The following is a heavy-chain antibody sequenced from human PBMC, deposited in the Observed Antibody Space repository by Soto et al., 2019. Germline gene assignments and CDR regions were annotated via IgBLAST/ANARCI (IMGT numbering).Heavy chain of an antibody. CDR1: GFTLSNYW. CDR3: ARTRLRETSGYRQFDI. Sequence: VQLVESGGGLVQPGGSLRLSCAASGFTLSNYWMAWVRQAPGKGLEWVANIKQDGSEKHYVDSAKGRFTISKDDARSSLYLQMNSVSAEDTAVFYCARTRLRETSGYRQFDIWGRGTLVAVS. CDR2: IKQDGSEK. V-gene: IGHV3-7*05. D-gene: IGHD3-22*01. J-gene: IGHJ2*01.